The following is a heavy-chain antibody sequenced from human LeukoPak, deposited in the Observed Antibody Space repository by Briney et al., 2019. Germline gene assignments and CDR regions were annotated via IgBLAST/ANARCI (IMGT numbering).Heavy chain of an antibody. CDR3: AGSRYYFDY. V-gene: IGHV4-4*07. J-gene: IGHJ4*02. CDR2: IYFSGTT. CDR1: GGSISSYY. Sequence: PSETLSLTCTVSGGSISSYYWGWIRQPAGKGLEWIGRIYFSGTTNYNPSLKSRVTMSVDTSKNQFSLKLSSVTAADTALYYCAGSRYYFDYWGQGTLVTVSS. D-gene: IGHD3-3*01.